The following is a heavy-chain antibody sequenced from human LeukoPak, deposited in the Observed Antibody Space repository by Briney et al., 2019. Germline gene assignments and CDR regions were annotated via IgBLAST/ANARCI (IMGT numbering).Heavy chain of an antibody. J-gene: IGHJ3*02. CDR2: IYYSGST. Sequence: SETLSLTCTVSGGSISSYYWSWIRQPPGKGLEWIGYIYYSGSTNYNPSLKSRVTISVDTSKNQFSLKLSSVTAADTAVYYCASLFTSSWYEYDAFDIWGQGTMVTVSS. CDR3: ASLFTSSWYEYDAFDI. CDR1: GGSISSYY. D-gene: IGHD6-13*01. V-gene: IGHV4-59*01.